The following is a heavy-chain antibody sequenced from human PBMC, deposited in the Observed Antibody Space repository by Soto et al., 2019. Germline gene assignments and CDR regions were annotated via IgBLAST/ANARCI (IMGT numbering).Heavy chain of an antibody. J-gene: IGHJ4*02. V-gene: IGHV4-34*01. CDR3: ARPSSPSYILTGYRARYFDY. CDR2: INHSGST. CDR1: GGSFSGYY. Sequence: SETLSLTCAVYGGSFSGYYWSWIRQPPGKGLEWIGEINHSGSTNYNPSLKSRVTISVDTSKNQFSLKLSSVTAADTAVYYCARPSSPSYILTGYRARYFDYWAREPWSPSPQ. D-gene: IGHD3-9*01.